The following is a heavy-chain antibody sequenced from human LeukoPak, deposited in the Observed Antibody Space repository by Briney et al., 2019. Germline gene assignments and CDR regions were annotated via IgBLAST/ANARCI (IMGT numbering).Heavy chain of an antibody. CDR3: ARDFTHTAVVIYYYGLDV. Sequence: PAGSLRLSCAASGFTFSDYYMSWVRQAPGKGLEWVSYISLSGSTVYYADSVKGRFTISRDNAKNSLYLQMNSLRAGDTAVCYRARDFTHTAVVIYYYGLDVWGQGTTVTVSS. J-gene: IGHJ6*02. V-gene: IGHV3-11*01. CDR2: ISLSGSTV. D-gene: IGHD5-18*01. CDR1: GFTFSDYY.